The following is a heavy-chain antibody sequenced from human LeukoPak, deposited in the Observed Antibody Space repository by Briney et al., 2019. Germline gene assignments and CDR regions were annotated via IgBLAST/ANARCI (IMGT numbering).Heavy chain of an antibody. D-gene: IGHD1-1*01. CDR1: GFTFSSYS. CDR3: ARETRTTILDY. Sequence: GGSLRLSCAASGFTFSSYSMNWVRQAPGKGLEWVSSISSSSYIYYADSVKGRFTISRGNAKNSLYLQMNSLRAEDTAVYYCARETRTTILDYWGQGTLVTVSS. V-gene: IGHV3-21*01. CDR2: ISSSSYI. J-gene: IGHJ4*02.